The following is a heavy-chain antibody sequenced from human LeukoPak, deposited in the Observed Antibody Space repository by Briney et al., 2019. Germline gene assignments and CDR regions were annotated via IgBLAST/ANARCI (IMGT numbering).Heavy chain of an antibody. V-gene: IGHV1-69*01. D-gene: IGHD3-22*01. CDR1: GGTFSSYA. CDR2: IIPIFGTA. J-gene: IGHJ4*02. Sequence: SVKVSCKASGGTFSSYAISWVRRAPGQGLEWMGGIIPIFGTANYAQKFQGRVTITADESTSTAYMELSSLRSEDTAVYYCARKRVRYYDSSGYFDYWGQGTLVTVSS. CDR3: ARKRVRYYDSSGYFDY.